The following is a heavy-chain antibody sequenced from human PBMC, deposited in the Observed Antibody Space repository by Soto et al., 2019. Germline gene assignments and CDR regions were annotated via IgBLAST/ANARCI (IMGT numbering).Heavy chain of an antibody. D-gene: IGHD5-18*01. V-gene: IGHV5-51*01. CDR3: ARLGGYSYGRDAFDI. Sequence: PGESLKISCKGSGYSFTSYWIGWVRQMPGKGLAWMGIIYPGDSDTRYSPSFQGQVTISADKSISTAYLQWSSLKASDTAMYYCARLGGYSYGRDAFDIWGQGTMVTVSS. J-gene: IGHJ3*02. CDR2: IYPGDSDT. CDR1: GYSFTSYW.